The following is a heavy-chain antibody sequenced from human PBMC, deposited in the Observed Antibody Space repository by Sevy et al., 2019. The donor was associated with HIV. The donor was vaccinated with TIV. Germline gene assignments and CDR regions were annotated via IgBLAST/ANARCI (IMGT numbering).Heavy chain of an antibody. CDR2: LSFVCGQI. V-gene: IGHV3-23*01. J-gene: IGHJ4*02. CDR3: AREGCTKPHDF. CDR1: GFTFSKYS. D-gene: IGHD2-8*01. Sequence: GGSLRLSCAASGFTFSKYSMSWVRQPPGKGLEWVSTLSFVCGQINYADSVKGRFTISRENSKSSVYLQMNNLRPEDTAVYYCAREGCTKPHDFWGQGTLVTVSS.